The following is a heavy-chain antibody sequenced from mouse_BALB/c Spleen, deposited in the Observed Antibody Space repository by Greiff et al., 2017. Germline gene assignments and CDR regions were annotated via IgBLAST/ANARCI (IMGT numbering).Heavy chain of an antibody. D-gene: IGHD1-1*01. J-gene: IGHJ4*01. CDR3: ARGGTVQSYYYAMDY. V-gene: IGHV3-8*02. Sequence: DVHLVESGPSLVKPSQTLSLTCSVTGDSITSGYWNWIRKFPGNKLEYMGYISYSGSTYYNPSLKSRISITRDTSKNQYYLQLNSVTTEDTATYYCARGGTVQSYYYAMDYWGQGTSVTVSS. CDR1: GDSITSGY. CDR2: ISYSGST.